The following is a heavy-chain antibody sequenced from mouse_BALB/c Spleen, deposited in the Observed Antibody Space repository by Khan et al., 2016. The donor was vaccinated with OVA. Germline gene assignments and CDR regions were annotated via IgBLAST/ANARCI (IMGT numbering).Heavy chain of an antibody. D-gene: IGHD1-2*01. V-gene: IGHV1S45*01. J-gene: IGHJ3*01. Sequence: VQLQQSGTELVRPGASVNISCKTFGYTFAIHHINWVKQKPGQGLDWIGYINPYNDYTTYNQRFKGKATLTVDKSSSTAYLELSSLPSDDSAVYFCAITTAFDYWGQGTLVTVAA. CDR1: GYTFAIHH. CDR2: INPYNDYT. CDR3: AITTAFDY.